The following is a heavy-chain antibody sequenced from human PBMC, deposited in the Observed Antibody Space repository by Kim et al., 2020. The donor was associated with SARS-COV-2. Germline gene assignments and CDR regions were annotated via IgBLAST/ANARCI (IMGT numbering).Heavy chain of an antibody. CDR1: GGSISSGGYY. Sequence: SETLSLTCTVSGGSISSGGYYWSWIRQHPGKGLEWIGYMYNSGRTYYNPSLKSRVTISADTSKNQFSLNLNSVTAADTAVYYCARGGNDGYADYWGQGTLVTVSS. V-gene: IGHV4-31*03. CDR2: MYNSGRT. J-gene: IGHJ4*02. D-gene: IGHD5-12*01. CDR3: ARGGNDGYADY.